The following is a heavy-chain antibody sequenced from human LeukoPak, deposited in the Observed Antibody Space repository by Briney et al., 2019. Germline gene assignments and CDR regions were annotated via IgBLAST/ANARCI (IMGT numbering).Heavy chain of an antibody. J-gene: IGHJ4*02. Sequence: GGSLRLSCAASGFTVSSNYMSWVRQAPGKGLEWVANIKQDGSEKYYVDFVKGRFTISRDNAKNSLYLQMNSLRAEDTAVYYCARDSLRVIGYWGQGTLVTVSS. V-gene: IGHV3-7*01. CDR1: GFTVSSNY. D-gene: IGHD2-21*01. CDR3: ARDSLRVIGY. CDR2: IKQDGSEK.